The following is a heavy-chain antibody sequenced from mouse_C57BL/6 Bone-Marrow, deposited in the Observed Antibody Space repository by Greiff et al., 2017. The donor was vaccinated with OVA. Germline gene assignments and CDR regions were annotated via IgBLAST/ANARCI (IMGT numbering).Heavy chain of an antibody. Sequence: QVQLQQPGAELVMPGASVKLSCKASGYTFTSYWMHWVKQRPGQGLEWIGEIDPSDSYTNYNQKFKGKSTLTVDKSSSTAYMQLSSLTSEDSAVYYFARRGGLLKSWFAYWGQGTLVTVSA. D-gene: IGHD2-3*01. CDR1: GYTFTSYW. J-gene: IGHJ3*01. CDR2: IDPSDSYT. V-gene: IGHV1-69*01. CDR3: ARRGGLLKSWFAY.